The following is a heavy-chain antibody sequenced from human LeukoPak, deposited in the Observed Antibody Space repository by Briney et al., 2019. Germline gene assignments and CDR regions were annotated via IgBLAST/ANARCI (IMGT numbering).Heavy chain of an antibody. CDR1: GFTFTIYW. J-gene: IGHJ4*02. V-gene: IGHV3-74*01. D-gene: IGHD3-16*01. CDR3: ARTSPTSHFDF. Sequence: PGGSLRLSCVASGFTFTIYWMHWVRGAPGEGLVCVLRINCDESNSIYADSVKGRFTISRDNARNTLYRHMNGLRAEDTALYYCARTSPTSHFDFWGQGNLVPVSS. CDR2: INCDESNS.